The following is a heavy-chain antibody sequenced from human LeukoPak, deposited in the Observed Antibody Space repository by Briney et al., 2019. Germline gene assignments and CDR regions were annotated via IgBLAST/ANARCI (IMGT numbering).Heavy chain of an antibody. CDR3: ARDSKWELLLGWFDP. D-gene: IGHD1-26*01. V-gene: IGHV1-46*01. Sequence: ASVKVSCEASGYTFTSYYMHWVRQAPGQGLEWMGIINPSGGSTSYAQKFQGRVTVTRDTSTSTVYMELSSLRSEDTAVYYCARDSKWELLLGWFDPWGQGTLVTVSS. J-gene: IGHJ5*02. CDR1: GYTFTSYY. CDR2: INPSGGST.